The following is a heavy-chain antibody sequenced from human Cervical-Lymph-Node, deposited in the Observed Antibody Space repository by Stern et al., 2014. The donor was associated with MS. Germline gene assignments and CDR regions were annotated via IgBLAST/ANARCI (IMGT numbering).Heavy chain of an antibody. J-gene: IGHJ6*02. CDR3: ARDSVHIDGMDV. CDR2: IGTAGDT. CDR1: GFTFSSYD. D-gene: IGHD1-1*01. V-gene: IGHV3-13*01. Sequence: EVQLVESGGGLVQPGGSLRLSCAASGFTFSSYDMHWVRQATGKGLEWVSAIGTAGDTYYPGSVKGRFTISRENAKNSLYLQMNSLRAGDTAVYYCARDSVHIDGMDVWGQGTTVTVSS.